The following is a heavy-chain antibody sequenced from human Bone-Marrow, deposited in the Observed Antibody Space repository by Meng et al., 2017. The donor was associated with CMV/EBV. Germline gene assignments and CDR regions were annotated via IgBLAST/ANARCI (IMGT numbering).Heavy chain of an antibody. V-gene: IGHV1-69*10. D-gene: IGHD3-9*01. CDR3: ARDRYYDILTGDYTYYGMDV. Sequence: SSVKVSCKASGGTFSSYAISWVRQAPGQGLEWMGGIIPILGIANYAQKFQGRVTITADKSTSTAYMELSSLRSEDTAVYYCARDRYYDILTGDYTYYGMDVWGQGTTVTVSS. J-gene: IGHJ6*02. CDR1: GGTFSSYA. CDR2: IIPILGIA.